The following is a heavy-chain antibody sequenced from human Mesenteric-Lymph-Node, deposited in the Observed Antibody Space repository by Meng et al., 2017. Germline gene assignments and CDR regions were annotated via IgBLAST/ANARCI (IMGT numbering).Heavy chain of an antibody. J-gene: IGHJ4*02. V-gene: IGHV4-39*07. Sequence: GSLRLSCTVSGDSISSSSYYWGWIRQPPGKGLEWIGSIYYSGNTYYNPSLKSRVTISVDTSKNQFSLKLSSVTAADTAVYYCATDYYYGSGSYGVWGQGTLVTVSS. D-gene: IGHD3-10*01. CDR1: GDSISSSSYY. CDR2: IYYSGNT. CDR3: ATDYYYGSGSYGV.